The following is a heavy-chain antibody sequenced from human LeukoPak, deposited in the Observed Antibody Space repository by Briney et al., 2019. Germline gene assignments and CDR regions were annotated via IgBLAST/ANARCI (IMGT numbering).Heavy chain of an antibody. CDR2: INWNGGST. Sequence: PGGSLRLSCAASGFTFDYYGMSWVRQAPGKGLEWVSGINWNGGSTGYADSVKGRFTISRDNAKNSLYLQTNSLRAEDTALYHCARVVAAAGSDNWFDPWGQGTLVTVSS. CDR1: GFTFDYYG. V-gene: IGHV3-20*01. CDR3: ARVVAAAGSDNWFDP. D-gene: IGHD6-13*01. J-gene: IGHJ5*02.